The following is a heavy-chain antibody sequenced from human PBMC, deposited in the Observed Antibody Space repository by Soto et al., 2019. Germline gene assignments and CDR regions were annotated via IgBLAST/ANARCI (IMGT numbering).Heavy chain of an antibody. J-gene: IGHJ5*02. Sequence: QLQLQESGSGLVKPSQTLSLTCAVSGGSISSGGYSWSWIRQPPGKGLEWIGYIYHSGSTYYNPCLKSRGTISVDRSKNQCSLTLSSVTAADTDVYYCASVLGPWGQGTLVTVSS. D-gene: IGHD2-8*01. CDR3: ASVLGP. CDR1: GGSISSGGYS. V-gene: IGHV4-30-2*01. CDR2: IYHSGST.